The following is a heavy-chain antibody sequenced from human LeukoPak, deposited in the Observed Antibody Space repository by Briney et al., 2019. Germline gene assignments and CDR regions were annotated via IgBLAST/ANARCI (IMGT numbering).Heavy chain of an antibody. CDR3: ARDIVMVTYWFDP. D-gene: IGHD5-18*01. CDR1: GYTFTGYY. V-gene: IGHV1-2*02. Sequence: ASVKVSCKASGYTFTGYYMHWVRQAPGQGLEWMGWVNPNSGGTNYAQKFQGRVTMTRDTSISTAYMELSRLRSDDTAVYYCARDIVMVTYWFDPWGQGTLVTVSS. CDR2: VNPNSGGT. J-gene: IGHJ5*02.